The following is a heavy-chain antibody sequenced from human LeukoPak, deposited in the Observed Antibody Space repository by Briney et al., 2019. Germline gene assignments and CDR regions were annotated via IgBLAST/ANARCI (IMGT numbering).Heavy chain of an antibody. J-gene: IGHJ4*02. V-gene: IGHV3-7*01. CDR1: GFTFTNNW. CDR3: VRALGSPTADH. Sequence: PGGSLRLSCAASGFTFTNNWMSWVRQAPGKGLEWVASIKSDGSEKYYVDSVEGRFTISRDNAKDTVSLQMDSLRGEDTAVYYCVRALGSPTADHWGQGTLVTVSS. D-gene: IGHD3-16*01. CDR2: IKSDGSEK.